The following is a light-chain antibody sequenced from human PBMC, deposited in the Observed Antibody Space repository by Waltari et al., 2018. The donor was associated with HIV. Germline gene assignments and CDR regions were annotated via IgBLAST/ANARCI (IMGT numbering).Light chain of an antibody. CDR2: DNN. J-gene: IGLJ2*01. CDR3: GTWDTSLSAGV. V-gene: IGLV1-51*01. CDR1: RSNIANNS. Sequence: QSALTHPHAVPAAPRQSVNIASPATRSNIANNSPTWYHQIPGTAPKLLIYDNNRRSSGIPDRFSGSTSGTSATLAIAGLQTGDEADYYCGTWDTSLSAGVFGGGTKVTVL.